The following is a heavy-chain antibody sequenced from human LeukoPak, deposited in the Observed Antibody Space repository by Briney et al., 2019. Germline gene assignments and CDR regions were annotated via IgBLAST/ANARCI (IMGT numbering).Heavy chain of an antibody. D-gene: IGHD2-21*01. CDR3: ARERQDTILHSGAFDI. Sequence: GRSLRLSCAASGFTFSTYFMHWVRQAPGKGLEWVADIASDGSHTFYVESVKGRFTISRGNSKNTLYLQMNSLRAEDTAAYFCARERQDTILHSGAFDIWGQGTMVTVSS. CDR2: IASDGSHT. CDR1: GFTFSTYF. J-gene: IGHJ3*02. V-gene: IGHV3-30-3*01.